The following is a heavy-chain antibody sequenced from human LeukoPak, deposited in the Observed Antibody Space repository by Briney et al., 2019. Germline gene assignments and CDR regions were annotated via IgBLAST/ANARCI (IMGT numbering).Heavy chain of an antibody. Sequence: PGRSLRLSCAASGFTFRSYGMHWVRQAPGKGLEWVAVISYDGSNKYYADSVKGRFTISRDNSKNTLYLQMNSLRAEDTAVYYCAKDPHTVTYYFDYWGQGTLVTVSS. CDR2: ISYDGSNK. J-gene: IGHJ4*02. V-gene: IGHV3-30*18. CDR1: GFTFRSYG. D-gene: IGHD4-17*01. CDR3: AKDPHTVTYYFDY.